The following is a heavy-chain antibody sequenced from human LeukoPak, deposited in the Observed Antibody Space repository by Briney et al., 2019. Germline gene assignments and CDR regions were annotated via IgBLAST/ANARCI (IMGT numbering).Heavy chain of an antibody. CDR1: GGFISSYY. D-gene: IGHD6-13*01. J-gene: IGHJ6*02. CDR2: IYTSGST. Sequence: SETLSLTCTVSGGFISSYYWSWIRQPAGKGLEWIGRIYTSGSTNYNPSLKSRVTMSVDTSKNQFSLKLSSVTAADTAVYYCASGARGPGDSSSWPDYYYYYGMDVWGQGTTVTVSS. CDR3: ASGARGPGDSSSWPDYYYYYGMDV. V-gene: IGHV4-4*07.